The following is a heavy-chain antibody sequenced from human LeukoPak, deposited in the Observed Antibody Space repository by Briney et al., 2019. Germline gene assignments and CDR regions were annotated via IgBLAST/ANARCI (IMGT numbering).Heavy chain of an antibody. CDR3: ARESANWRAFDI. Sequence: PSETLSLTCTVSGGTIRSYYGSWNRQPPGKGLEWIRSIYYSGSTSYSPSLKSRVTISVDTSKNQFSLKLSSVTAADTAVYYCARESANWRAFDIWGQGTMVTVSS. D-gene: IGHD7-27*01. CDR1: GGTIRSYY. J-gene: IGHJ3*02. V-gene: IGHV4-59*01. CDR2: IYYSGST.